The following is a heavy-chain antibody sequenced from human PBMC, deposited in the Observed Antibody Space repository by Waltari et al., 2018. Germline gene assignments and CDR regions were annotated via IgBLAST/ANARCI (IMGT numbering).Heavy chain of an antibody. D-gene: IGHD2-2*01. V-gene: IGHV4-39*01. CDR3: ARQGLYCRSSNCVGLDFSH. Sequence: QESGPGLLKPSETLSLTCAVSGGSVTDTSYFWGWIRQAPGKGLEWLGNIYYDGNTNYNPSLKSRVSISVDTSQKQFSLKLTSATATDTAVYYCARQGLYCRSSNCVGLDFSHWGQGTLVAVS. J-gene: IGHJ4*02. CDR2: IYYDGNT. CDR1: GGSVTDTSYF.